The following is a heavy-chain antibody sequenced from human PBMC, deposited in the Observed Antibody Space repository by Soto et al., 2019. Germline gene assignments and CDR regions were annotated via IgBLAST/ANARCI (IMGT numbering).Heavy chain of an antibody. CDR3: TTTYNSGLRLDDY. J-gene: IGHJ4*02. CDR1: GFTFSNAW. CDR2: IKSKTDGGTT. Sequence: EVQLVESGGGLVQPGGSLRLSCAASGFTFSNAWMSWVRQAPGKGLEWVGRIKSKTDGGTTDYAAPVKGRFTISRDDSKNTLYLQMHSLKTEDTAVYYYTTTYNSGLRLDDYWGQGTLVTVSS. D-gene: IGHD3-10*01. V-gene: IGHV3-15*01.